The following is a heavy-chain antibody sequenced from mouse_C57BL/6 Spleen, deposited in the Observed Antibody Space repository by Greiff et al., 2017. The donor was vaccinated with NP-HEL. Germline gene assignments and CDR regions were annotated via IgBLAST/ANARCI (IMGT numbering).Heavy chain of an antibody. V-gene: IGHV7-3*01. Sequence: EVQVVESGGGLVQPGGSLSLSCAASGFTFTDYYMSWVRQPPGQALEWLGFIRNKANGYTTEDSVSVKGRFTIYRDNSQSILYRQMTALRAENSATYYCARSGGVYGRSPYWYFDVWGTGTTVTVSS. CDR3: ARSGGVYGRSPYWYFDV. D-gene: IGHD1-1*01. J-gene: IGHJ1*03. CDR2: IRNKANGYTT. CDR1: GFTFTDYY.